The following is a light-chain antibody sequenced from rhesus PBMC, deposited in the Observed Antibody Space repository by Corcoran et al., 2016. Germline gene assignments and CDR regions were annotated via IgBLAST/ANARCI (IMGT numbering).Light chain of an antibody. Sequence: QVILTQSPATLSLSPGERATLSCRASQSIGNYFAGYQQKPGQAPRLLIYGASSRATGIPARFIGSGSGTDFTLTLSSLEPVDVGVYYCQQSSNLSPYSFGQGTKVEIK. CDR1: QSIGNY. CDR2: GAS. V-gene: IGKV3S11*01. CDR3: QQSSNLSPYS. J-gene: IGKJ2*01.